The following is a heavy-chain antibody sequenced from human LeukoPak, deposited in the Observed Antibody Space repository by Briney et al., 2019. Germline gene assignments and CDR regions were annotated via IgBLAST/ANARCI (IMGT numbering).Heavy chain of an antibody. J-gene: IGHJ4*02. CDR1: GGTFSSYA. CDR3: ARDRGEDILTGYYDY. Sequence: SVKVSCKASGGTFSSYAISWVRQAPGQGLEWMGGIIPIFGTANYAQKFQGGVTITADKSTSTAYMELSSLRSEDTAVYYCARDRGEDILTGYYDYWGQGTLVTVSS. V-gene: IGHV1-69*06. D-gene: IGHD3-9*01. CDR2: IIPIFGTA.